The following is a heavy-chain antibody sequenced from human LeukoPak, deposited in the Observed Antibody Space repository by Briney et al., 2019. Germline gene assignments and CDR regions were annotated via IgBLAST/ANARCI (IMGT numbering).Heavy chain of an antibody. CDR1: GFTFSSYS. CDR3: ARAIVVANYYMDV. J-gene: IGHJ6*03. D-gene: IGHD2-15*01. Sequence: GGPLRLSCAASGFTFSSYSMNWVRQAPGKGLEWVSSISSSSSYIYYADSVKGRFTISRDDAKNSLYLQMNSLRAEDTAEYYCARAIVVANYYMDVWGKGTTVTVSS. V-gene: IGHV3-21*01. CDR2: ISSSSSYI.